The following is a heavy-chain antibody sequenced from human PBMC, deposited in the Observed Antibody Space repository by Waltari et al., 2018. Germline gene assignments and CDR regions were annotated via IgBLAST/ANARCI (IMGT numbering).Heavy chain of an antibody. D-gene: IGHD3-22*01. Sequence: EVQLVESGGGLVQPGGSLRLSCAASGFTFSSYWMHWVRQAPGKGVVWVARINGDGSDTSYADSVKGRFTISKDNAKNTLYLQMNSLRAEDTAVYYCATRENYYYDSAYGMNVWGQGTTVSVSS. CDR3: ATRENYYYDSAYGMNV. J-gene: IGHJ6*02. CDR1: GFTFSSYW. V-gene: IGHV3-74*01. CDR2: INGDGSDT.